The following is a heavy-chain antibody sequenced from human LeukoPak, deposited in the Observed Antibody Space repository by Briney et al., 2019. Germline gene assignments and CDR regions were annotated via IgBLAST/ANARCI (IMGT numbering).Heavy chain of an antibody. V-gene: IGHV3-48*01. Sequence: GGSLRLSCAASGLTFRSYSMNWVRQAPGKGLEWVSYISGSSSTIYYADSVEGRFSISRDNAKNSLYLQMNSLRAEDTAVYYCARGGIPSSGSYYNAYFDYWGQGTLVTVSS. D-gene: IGHD3-10*01. CDR1: GLTFRSYS. CDR3: ARGGIPSSGSYYNAYFDY. CDR2: ISGSSSTI. J-gene: IGHJ4*02.